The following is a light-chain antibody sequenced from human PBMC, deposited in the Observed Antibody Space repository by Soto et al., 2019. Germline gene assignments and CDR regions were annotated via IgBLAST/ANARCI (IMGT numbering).Light chain of an antibody. CDR1: QSVSSY. Sequence: EIVMTQSPATLSLSPGERTTLSCRASQSVSSYLAWYHQKPGQAPRLLLYDASHRATGIPPRFSGSGSGTDLPLTISNLEPEDFAVYYCQQRSNWPLTFGGGTKVEIK. J-gene: IGKJ4*01. V-gene: IGKV3-11*01. CDR2: DAS. CDR3: QQRSNWPLT.